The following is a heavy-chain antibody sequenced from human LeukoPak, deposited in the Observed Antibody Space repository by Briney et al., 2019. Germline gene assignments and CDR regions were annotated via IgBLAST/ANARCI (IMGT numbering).Heavy chain of an antibody. V-gene: IGHV1-18*04. CDR3: EKAPGGSGSPDY. CDR1: GYTFTSYG. CDR2: ISAYNGNT. Sequence: ASVKVSCKASGYTFTSYGISWVRQAPGQGLEWMGWISAYNGNTNYAQKLQGRVTMTTDTSTSTAYMALRRLRSHDTDVYYCEKAPGGSGSPDYWGQGTLVTVSS. D-gene: IGHD3-10*01. J-gene: IGHJ4*02.